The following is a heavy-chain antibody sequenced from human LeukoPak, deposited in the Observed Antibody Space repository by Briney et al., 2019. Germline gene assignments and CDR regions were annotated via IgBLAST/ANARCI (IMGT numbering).Heavy chain of an antibody. CDR3: ARDHLPLAYYDRLDAFDI. D-gene: IGHD3-22*01. CDR2: IIPILGTA. V-gene: IGHV1-69*11. CDR1: GGTFISYA. Sequence: SVKVSCKASGGTFISYAISWGGQAPGQGREWMGRIIPILGTANYAQKFQGRVTITTDESTSTAYMELSSLRSEDTAVYYCARDHLPLAYYDRLDAFDIWGQGTMVTVSS. J-gene: IGHJ3*02.